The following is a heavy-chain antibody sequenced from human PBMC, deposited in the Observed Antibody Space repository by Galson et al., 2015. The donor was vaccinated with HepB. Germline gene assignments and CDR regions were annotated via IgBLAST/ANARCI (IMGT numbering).Heavy chain of an antibody. CDR3: AKVKSWDSSGYYPHIRDYYSDMDV. CDR1: GFTFSSNA. J-gene: IGHJ6*02. V-gene: IGHV3-23*01. CDR2: ISGSGGRT. Sequence: SLRLSCAASGFTFSSNAMTWVRQAPGKGLEWVSVISGSGGRTYYADSVKGRFTISRDNSKNTLYLQMNSLRVEGTAVYYCAKVKSWDSSGYYPHIRDYYSDMDVWGQGTTVTVSS. D-gene: IGHD3-22*01.